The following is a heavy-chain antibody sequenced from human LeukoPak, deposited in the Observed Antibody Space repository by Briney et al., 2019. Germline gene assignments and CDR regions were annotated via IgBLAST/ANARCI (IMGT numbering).Heavy chain of an antibody. CDR3: AKDIPAAAIPQN. D-gene: IGHD2-21*02. Sequence: PGGSLRLSCAASGFTFSNYAMSWVRQAPGKGLEWVSGISGSGGSTNYADSVKGRFTISRDNSKNTLYLQMNSLRAEDTAVYYCAKDIPAAAIPQNWGQGTLVTVSS. J-gene: IGHJ4*02. CDR1: GFTFSNYA. V-gene: IGHV3-23*01. CDR2: ISGSGGST.